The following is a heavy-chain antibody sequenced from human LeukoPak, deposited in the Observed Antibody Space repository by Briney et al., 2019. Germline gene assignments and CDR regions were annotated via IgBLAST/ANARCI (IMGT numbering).Heavy chain of an antibody. CDR1: GFTFGDYA. V-gene: IGHV3-49*03. CDR2: IRSKAYGGTT. Sequence: GGSLRLSCTASGFTFGDYAMSWFRQAPGKGLEGVGFIRSKAYGGTTEYAASVKGRFTISRDDSKSIAYLQMNSLKTEDTAVYYCTRSLMATVVTPPDYWGQGTLVTVSS. J-gene: IGHJ4*02. D-gene: IGHD4-23*01. CDR3: TRSLMATVVTPPDY.